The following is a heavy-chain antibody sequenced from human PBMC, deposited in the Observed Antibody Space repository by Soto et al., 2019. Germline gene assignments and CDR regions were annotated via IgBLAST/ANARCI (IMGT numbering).Heavy chain of an antibody. V-gene: IGHV3-11*01. J-gene: IGHJ4*02. CDR1: GFTFSGYN. Sequence: QVQLVESGGGLVKPGGSQRLSCAASGFTFSGYNMSWIRQAPGKGLEWVSYITSSGSNTFDAESVKGRFTISRDNTMNLLYLQMNSLSAEDTAVYYCARRGTISSAHHFDHWGQGTLVTVFS. D-gene: IGHD6-6*01. CDR2: ITSSGSNT. CDR3: ARRGTISSAHHFDH.